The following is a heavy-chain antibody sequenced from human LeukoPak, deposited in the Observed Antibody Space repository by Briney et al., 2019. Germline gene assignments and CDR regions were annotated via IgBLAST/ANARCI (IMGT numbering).Heavy chain of an antibody. V-gene: IGHV3-73*01. Sequence: GGSLRLSCAASGFTFSGSAMHWVRQASGKGLEWVGRIRSKANSYATAYAASVKGRFTISRDDSKNTAYLQMNSLKTKDTAVYYCVWGSYEQSYFDYWGQGTLVTVSS. CDR3: VWGSYEQSYFDY. CDR1: GFTFSGSA. CDR2: IRSKANSYAT. J-gene: IGHJ4*02. D-gene: IGHD3-16*01.